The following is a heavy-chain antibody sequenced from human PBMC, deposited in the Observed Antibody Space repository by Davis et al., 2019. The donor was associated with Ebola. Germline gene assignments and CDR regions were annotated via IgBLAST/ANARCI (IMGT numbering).Heavy chain of an antibody. Sequence: GESLKISCAASGFTFSSYSMNWVRQAPGKGLEWVSSISSSSSYIYYADSVKGRFTISRDNAKNSLYLQMNSLRAEDTAVYYCAREVRGYSYGSDYWGQGTLVTVSS. V-gene: IGHV3-21*01. CDR2: ISSSSSYI. J-gene: IGHJ4*02. D-gene: IGHD5-18*01. CDR1: GFTFSSYS. CDR3: AREVRGYSYGSDY.